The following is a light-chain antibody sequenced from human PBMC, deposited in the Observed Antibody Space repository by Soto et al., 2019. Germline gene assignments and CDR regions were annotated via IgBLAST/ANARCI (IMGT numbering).Light chain of an antibody. CDR2: AAS. CDR1: KGISRG. CDR3: QQANSLFPLN. V-gene: IGKV1-12*01. J-gene: IGKJ4*01. Sequence: DIKLTKPPLSGSESVGAGSTITFRGGKGISRGLAWYQQKPGEAPKPLIYAASNLRSGVPSRFSGSGSGTDFALTISSLQPEDFATYYCQQANSLFPLNFGGGTKVEIK.